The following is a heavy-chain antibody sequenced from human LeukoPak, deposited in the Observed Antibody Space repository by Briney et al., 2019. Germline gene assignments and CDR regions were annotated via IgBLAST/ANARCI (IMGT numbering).Heavy chain of an antibody. J-gene: IGHJ4*02. D-gene: IGHD3-22*01. V-gene: IGHV3-30*01. CDR1: GFTFSSYA. CDR3: ARGYYYDTTSTIHQFDY. CDR2: ISYDGSNK. Sequence: GGSLRLSCAASGFTFSSYAMHWVRQAPGKGLEWVAVISYDGSNKYYADSVKGRFTIYRDNSKNTLYLQMNSLRAEDTAVYYCARGYYYDTTSTIHQFDYWGQGTLVTVSS.